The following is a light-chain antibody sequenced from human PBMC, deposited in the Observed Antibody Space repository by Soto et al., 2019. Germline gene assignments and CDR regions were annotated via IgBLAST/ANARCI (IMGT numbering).Light chain of an antibody. CDR1: SSDVGGYSY. CDR2: DVS. V-gene: IGLV2-14*01. CDR3: ASYTTSSTYV. J-gene: IGLJ1*01. Sequence: LTQPASVSGSPGQSIAISCTGTSSDVGGYSYVSWYQQQPGKAPKLVISDVSNRPSGVSDRFSGSKSGNTASLTISGLQTEDEADYYCASYTTSSTYVFGTG.